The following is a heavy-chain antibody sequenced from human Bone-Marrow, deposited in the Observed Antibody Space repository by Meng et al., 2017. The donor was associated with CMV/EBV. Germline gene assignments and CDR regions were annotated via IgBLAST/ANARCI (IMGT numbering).Heavy chain of an antibody. V-gene: IGHV5-51*01. D-gene: IGHD3-22*01. CDR1: GYSFTSYW. CDR3: AICAGSSGYYEGVDY. CDR2: IYPGDSDT. J-gene: IGHJ4*02. Sequence: GESLKISCKGSGYSFTSYWTGWVRQMPGKGLEWMGIIYPGDSDTRYRPSFQGQVTISADKSISTAYLQWSSLMASDTAMYYCAICAGSSGYYEGVDYWGQGTLVTVSS.